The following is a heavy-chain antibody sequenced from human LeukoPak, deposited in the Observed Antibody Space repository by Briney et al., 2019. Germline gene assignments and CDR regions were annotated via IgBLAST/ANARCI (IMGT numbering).Heavy chain of an antibody. CDR1: GGSFSGYY. Sequence: SETLSLTCAVYGGSFSGYYWSWIRQPPGKGPEWIGEINHSGSTNYNPSLKSRVTISVDTSKNQFSLKLSSVTAADTAVYYCASLGYCSSTSCRNNWFDPWGQGTLVTVSS. D-gene: IGHD2-2*01. J-gene: IGHJ5*02. V-gene: IGHV4-34*01. CDR3: ASLGYCSSTSCRNNWFDP. CDR2: INHSGST.